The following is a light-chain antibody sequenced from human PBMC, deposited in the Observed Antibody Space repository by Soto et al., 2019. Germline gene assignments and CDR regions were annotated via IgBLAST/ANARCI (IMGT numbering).Light chain of an antibody. Sequence: DIQMTQSPSSFSASTVYRVTITFRASQGINSWLVWYQQKPGKAPKLLIHTASSLQSGVPSRFSGSGSGTDFTLTISSLQPEDFATYYCQQANSFPWKFGQGTKVDIK. CDR2: TAS. J-gene: IGKJ1*01. CDR1: QGINSW. CDR3: QQANSFPWK. V-gene: IGKV1-12*01.